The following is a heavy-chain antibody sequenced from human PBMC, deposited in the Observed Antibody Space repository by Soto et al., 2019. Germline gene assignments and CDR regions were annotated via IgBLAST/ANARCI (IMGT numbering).Heavy chain of an antibody. Sequence: GASVKVSCKASGGTFSSYAISWVRQAPGQGLGWMGGIIPTFGTANYAQKFQGRVTITADESTSTAYMELSSLRSEDTAVYYCAIEVGRSNQFDLWGQGTMVTVS. J-gene: IGHJ5*02. D-gene: IGHD6-13*01. V-gene: IGHV1-69*13. CDR2: IIPTFGTA. CDR3: AIEVGRSNQFDL. CDR1: GGTFSSYA.